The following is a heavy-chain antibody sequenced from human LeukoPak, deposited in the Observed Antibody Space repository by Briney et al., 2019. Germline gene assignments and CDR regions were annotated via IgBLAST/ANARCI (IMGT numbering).Heavy chain of an antibody. V-gene: IGHV3-21*01. CDR3: AREGGDSSGSLDY. CDR1: GFTFSSYS. J-gene: IGHJ4*02. Sequence: GGSLRLSCAASGFTFSSYSMNWVRQAPGKGLEWVSSISSSSSYIYYADSVKGRFTISRDNAKNSLYLQMNSLRAEDTAVYYCAREGGDSSGSLDYWGQGTLVTVSS. CDR2: ISSSSSYI. D-gene: IGHD3-22*01.